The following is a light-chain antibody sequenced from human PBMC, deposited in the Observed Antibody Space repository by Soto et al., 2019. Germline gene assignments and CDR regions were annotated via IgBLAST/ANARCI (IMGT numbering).Light chain of an antibody. CDR3: QQYNNWPPYT. CDR1: QSVSSN. CDR2: GAS. V-gene: IGKV3-15*01. J-gene: IGKJ2*01. Sequence: EMVMTQSPATLSVSPGESATRSCRASQSVSSNLAWYQQKPGQAPRLLIYGASTRATGIPARFSGSGSGTEFTLTISSLQSEDFAVYYCQQYNNWPPYTFGQGTKLEIK.